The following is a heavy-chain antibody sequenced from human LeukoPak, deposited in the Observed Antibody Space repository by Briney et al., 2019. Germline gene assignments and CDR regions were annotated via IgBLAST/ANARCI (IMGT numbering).Heavy chain of an antibody. CDR1: GFTFSDYW. V-gene: IGHV3-7*01. CDR3: ARWVGYCSSTSCYMGYYYYYYMDV. J-gene: IGHJ6*03. Sequence: GGSLRLSCGVSGFTFSDYWMNWVRQAPGKGLEWVASIKQDGSEKSYVDSVKGRFTISRDNAKNSLYLQMSSLRAEDTAVYYCARWVGYCSSTSCYMGYYYYYYMDVWGEGTTVTVSS. D-gene: IGHD2-2*02. CDR2: IKQDGSEK.